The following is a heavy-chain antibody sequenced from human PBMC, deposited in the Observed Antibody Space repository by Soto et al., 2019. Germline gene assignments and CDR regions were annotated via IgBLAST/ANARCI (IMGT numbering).Heavy chain of an antibody. V-gene: IGHV3-33*01. J-gene: IGHJ6*02. CDR3: ARDNGLELPYYYYGMDV. CDR2: IWYDGSNK. Sequence: HPGGSLRLSCAASGFTFSSYVMHWVRQAPGKGLEWVAVIWYDGSNKYYADSVKGRFTISRDNSKNTLYLQMNSLRAEDTAVYYCARDNGLELPYYYYGMDVWGQGTTVTVSS. CDR1: GFTFSSYV. D-gene: IGHD1-7*01.